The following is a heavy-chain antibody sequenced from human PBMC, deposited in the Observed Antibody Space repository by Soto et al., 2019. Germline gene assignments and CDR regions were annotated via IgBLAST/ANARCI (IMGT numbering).Heavy chain of an antibody. D-gene: IGHD1-1*01. Sequence: HGGSLTLSCAASGFSFSTYAIGWARQAPGKGLEWVSSISSSGSTIYYADSVKGRFTISRDNAKNSLYLQMNSLRAEDTAVYYCARDTTLLTYYYGMDVWVQGTTVTVSS. CDR2: ISSSGSTI. CDR1: GFSFSTYA. CDR3: ARDTTLLTYYYGMDV. J-gene: IGHJ6*02. V-gene: IGHV3-11*01.